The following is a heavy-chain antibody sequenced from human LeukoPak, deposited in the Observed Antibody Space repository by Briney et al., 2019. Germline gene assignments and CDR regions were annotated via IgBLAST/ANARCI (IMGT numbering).Heavy chain of an antibody. D-gene: IGHD4/OR15-4a*01. CDR2: IFPGGAT. V-gene: IGHV3-53*01. Sequence: GGSLRLSCAASGFTVSSKYMSWVRQAPGKGLDWVSTIFPGGATYHTDSVQGRFSISRDDSQNTLYLHMTSLRAEDTAVYYCARGGVMGAYVDYWGQGTLVTVSS. J-gene: IGHJ4*02. CDR3: ARGGVMGAYVDY. CDR1: GFTVSSKY.